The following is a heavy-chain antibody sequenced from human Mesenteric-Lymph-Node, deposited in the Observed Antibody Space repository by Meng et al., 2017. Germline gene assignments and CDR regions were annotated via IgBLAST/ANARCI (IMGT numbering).Heavy chain of an antibody. CDR3: AKLRYCSGATCYTPSDY. Sequence: GESLKISCKGSGYSFTSYWIGWVRQMPGKGLEWMGIIYPGDSDTRYSPSFQGQVTISADKSISTAYLQWSSLKASDTAMYYCAKLRYCSGATCYTPSDYWGQGTLVTVSS. CDR2: IYPGDSDT. J-gene: IGHJ4*02. D-gene: IGHD2-2*02. CDR1: GYSFTSYW. V-gene: IGHV5-51*01.